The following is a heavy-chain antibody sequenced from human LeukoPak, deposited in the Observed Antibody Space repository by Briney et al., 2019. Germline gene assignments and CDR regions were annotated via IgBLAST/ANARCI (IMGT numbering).Heavy chain of an antibody. CDR3: ARKDIVATITPFDY. CDR1: GYTFTSYG. CDR2: ISAYNGNT. Sequence: ASVKVSCKASGYTFTSYGISWVRQAPGQGLEWMGWISAYNGNTNYAQKSQGRVTITADESTSTAYMELSSLRSEDTAVYYCARKDIVATITPFDYWGQGTLVTVSS. V-gene: IGHV1-18*01. J-gene: IGHJ4*02. D-gene: IGHD5-12*01.